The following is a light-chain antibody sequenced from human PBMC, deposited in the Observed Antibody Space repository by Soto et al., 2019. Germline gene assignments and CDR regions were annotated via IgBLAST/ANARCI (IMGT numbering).Light chain of an antibody. CDR2: DDS. CDR1: NIGDKT. Sequence: SYELTQPPSVSVAPGQTARITCGGNNIGDKTVHRYQQKPGQAPVMVVYDDSDRPSGIPERFSGSNSGNTATLTISRVEAGDEADYSCQVWDSSSDHVVFGGGTQLTVL. CDR3: QVWDSSSDHVV. J-gene: IGLJ2*01. V-gene: IGLV3-21*02.